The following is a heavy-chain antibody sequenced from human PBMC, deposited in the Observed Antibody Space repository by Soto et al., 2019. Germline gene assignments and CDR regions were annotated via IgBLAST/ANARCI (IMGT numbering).Heavy chain of an antibody. CDR2: INNSGSN. Sequence: SETLSLTCAVYGGSFSGYYWSWIRQPPGKGLEWIGEINNSGSNNYNPSLKSRVTISVDTSKNQFSLTLSSVTAADTAVYYCARGNYDFWSGYRKYYYGMDVWGQGTTVTVSS. J-gene: IGHJ6*02. V-gene: IGHV4-34*01. CDR3: ARGNYDFWSGYRKYYYGMDV. CDR1: GGSFSGYY. D-gene: IGHD3-3*01.